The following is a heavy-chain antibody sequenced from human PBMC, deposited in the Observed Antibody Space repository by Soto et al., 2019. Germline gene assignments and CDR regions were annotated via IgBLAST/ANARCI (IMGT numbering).Heavy chain of an antibody. D-gene: IGHD3-9*01. V-gene: IGHV4-30-4*01. J-gene: IGHJ4*02. CDR1: GGSISSGDYY. CDR3: ATAFDILTRYYFEY. Sequence: QVQLQESGPGLVKPSQTLSLTCTVSGGSISSGDYYWSWIRQPPGKGLEWIGYIYYSGSTYYNPSLNSRVTISEGKSKNQFSLKLSSVSAADTAVYYCATAFDILTRYYFEYWGQGTLVTVSS. CDR2: IYYSGST.